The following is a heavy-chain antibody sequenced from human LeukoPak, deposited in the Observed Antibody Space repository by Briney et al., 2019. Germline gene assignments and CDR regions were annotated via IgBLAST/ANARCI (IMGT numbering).Heavy chain of an antibody. D-gene: IGHD6-13*01. CDR1: GGSFSGYY. Sequence: SETLSLTCAVYGGSFSGYYWSWIRQPPGKGLEWIGEINHSGSTNYNPSLKSRVTISVDTSKNQFSLKLSSVTAADTAVCYCARARDIAAAGHHYFDYWGQGTLVTVSS. CDR3: ARARDIAAAGHHYFDY. CDR2: INHSGST. J-gene: IGHJ4*02. V-gene: IGHV4-34*01.